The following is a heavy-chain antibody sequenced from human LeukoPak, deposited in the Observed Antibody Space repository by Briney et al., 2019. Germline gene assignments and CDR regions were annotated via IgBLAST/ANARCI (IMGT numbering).Heavy chain of an antibody. V-gene: IGHV3-64D*06. CDR2: ISSNGDNT. CDR3: VRGTGY. Sequence: GGSLRLSCSVSGFTFSTYVMHWVRQAPGKGLEYASAISSNGDNTYYADSVKGRFTTSRDNSKNTLYLQMSSLRADDTAVYYCVRGTGYWGQGTLVTVSS. J-gene: IGHJ4*02. CDR1: GFTFSTYV.